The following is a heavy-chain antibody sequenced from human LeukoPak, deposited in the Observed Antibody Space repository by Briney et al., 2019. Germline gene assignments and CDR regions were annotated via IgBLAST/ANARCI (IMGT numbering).Heavy chain of an antibody. Sequence: GGSLRLSCAASGFTFSSYWMSWVRQAPGKGLEWVANIMQDGSEKYYVDSVKGRFTISRDNAKNSLYLQMNSLRAEDTAVYYCARVTGVVVAATPLYDYYGMDVWGQGTTVTVSS. CDR2: IMQDGSEK. V-gene: IGHV3-7*01. J-gene: IGHJ6*02. CDR3: ARVTGVVVAATPLYDYYGMDV. CDR1: GFTFSSYW. D-gene: IGHD2-15*01.